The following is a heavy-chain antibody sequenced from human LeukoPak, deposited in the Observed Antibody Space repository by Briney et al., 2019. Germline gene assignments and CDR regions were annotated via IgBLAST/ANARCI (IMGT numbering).Heavy chain of an antibody. CDR2: MSSSGSSI. CDR3: ARSLFPFFDY. J-gene: IGHJ4*02. V-gene: IGHV3-48*03. Sequence: GGSLRLSCAASGFTFSRYEMNCVRQAPGKGLEWVSYMSSSGSSIYYADSVKGRFTISRDNAKNLLFLQMNSLRAEDTAIYHCARSLFPFFDYWGQGSLVTVSS. CDR1: GFTFSRYE. D-gene: IGHD3-3*01.